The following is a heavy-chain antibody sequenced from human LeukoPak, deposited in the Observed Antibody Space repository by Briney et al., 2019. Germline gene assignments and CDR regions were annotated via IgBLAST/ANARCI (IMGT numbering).Heavy chain of an antibody. CDR1: GFAFTSYW. Sequence: GGSLRLSCAASGFAFTSYWMSWVRQAPGKGLEWVANIKQDGSEKYYVDSVKGRFTISRDNAKNSLYLQMNSLSAEDTAVYYCVRDDGATKPCWGQGTLVTVSS. V-gene: IGHV3-7*01. CDR3: VRDDGATKPC. J-gene: IGHJ4*02. CDR2: IKQDGSEK. D-gene: IGHD1-26*01.